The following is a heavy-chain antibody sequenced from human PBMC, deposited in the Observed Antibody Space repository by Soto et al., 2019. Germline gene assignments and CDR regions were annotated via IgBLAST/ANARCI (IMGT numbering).Heavy chain of an antibody. D-gene: IGHD3-22*01. CDR3: ARATYYYDSSGYPYYFDY. V-gene: IGHV3-21*01. CDR2: ISSSSSYI. J-gene: IGHJ4*02. Sequence: VQLVESGGGLVKPGGSLRLSCAASGFTFSSYSMNWVRQAPGKGLEWVSSISSSSSYIYYADSVKGRFTISRDNAKNSLYLQMNSLRAEDTAVYYCARATYYYDSSGYPYYFDYWGQGTLVTVSS. CDR1: GFTFSSYS.